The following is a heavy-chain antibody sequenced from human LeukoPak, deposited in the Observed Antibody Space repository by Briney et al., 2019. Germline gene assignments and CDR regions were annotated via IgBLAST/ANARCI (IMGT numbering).Heavy chain of an antibody. J-gene: IGHJ4*02. CDR1: GFTFSSYA. CDR2: IYSGTI. CDR3: AKDGVVRGVIVPRTRAYYFDS. D-gene: IGHD3-10*01. Sequence: GGSLRLSCAASGFTFSSYATSWVRQAPGKGLEWVSFIYSGTIHYSDSVKGRFTISRDNSKNTLYMQMNSLRAEDTAVYYCAKDGVVRGVIVPRTRAYYFDSWGQGTLVTVSS. V-gene: IGHV3-23*03.